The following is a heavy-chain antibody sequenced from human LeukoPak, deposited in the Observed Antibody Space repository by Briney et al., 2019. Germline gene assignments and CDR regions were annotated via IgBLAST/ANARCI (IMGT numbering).Heavy chain of an antibody. CDR3: ARVFGGKLPFDY. CDR2: INPNSGGT. V-gene: IGHV1-2*02. CDR1: GNTFTGYY. Sequence: GASVKVSCKASGNTFTGYYMHWVRKAPGQGLEWMGWINPNSGGTNYAQKFQGRVTMTRDTSISTAYMELSRLRSDDTAVYYCARVFGGKLPFDYWGQGTLVTVSS. J-gene: IGHJ4*02. D-gene: IGHD4-23*01.